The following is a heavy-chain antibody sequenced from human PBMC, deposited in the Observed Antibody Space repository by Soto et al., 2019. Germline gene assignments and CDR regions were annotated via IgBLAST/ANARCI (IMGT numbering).Heavy chain of an antibody. Sequence: PGGSLRLSCTASGFAFRNYGIHWVRQAPGRGMEWVAVLWRDGTKKFYAGSVRGRFTISRDNSKNTIYLQMNTLRAEDTAVYYCARDWWEEPAGKDTVSKFDYWGKGTLVTVSS. CDR3: ARDWWEEPAGKDTVSKFDY. J-gene: IGHJ4*02. CDR2: LWRDGTKK. CDR1: GFAFRNYG. V-gene: IGHV3-33*01. D-gene: IGHD6-13*01.